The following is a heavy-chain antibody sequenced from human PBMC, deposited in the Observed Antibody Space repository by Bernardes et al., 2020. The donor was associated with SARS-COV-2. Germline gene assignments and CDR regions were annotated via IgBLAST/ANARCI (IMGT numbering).Heavy chain of an antibody. V-gene: IGHV4-59*01. CDR1: GGSISNYY. J-gene: IGHJ4*02. CDR3: ARVLHYGSGSYFDY. Sequence: SETLSLTCTVSGGSISNYYWSWIRQPPGKGLEWIGYIYYTGSTNYNPSLKSRVTMSVDTSKNQFFLKLTSVTAADTALYYCARVLHYGSGSYFDYWGQGTLVTVSS. D-gene: IGHD3-10*01. CDR2: IYYTGST.